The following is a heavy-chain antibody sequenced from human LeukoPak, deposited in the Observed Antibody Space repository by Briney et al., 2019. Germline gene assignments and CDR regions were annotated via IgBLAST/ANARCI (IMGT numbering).Heavy chain of an antibody. J-gene: IGHJ6*04. CDR1: GYTFTSYY. V-gene: IGHV1-46*01. CDR2: INPSGGST. Sequence: ASVKVSCKASGYTFTSYYMHWVRQAPGQGLEWMGIINPSGGSTSYAQKFQGRVTMTRDTSTSTVYMELSSLRSEDTAVYYCARFNGSGSYHYYGMDVWGKGTTVTVSS. D-gene: IGHD3-10*01. CDR3: ARFNGSGSYHYYGMDV.